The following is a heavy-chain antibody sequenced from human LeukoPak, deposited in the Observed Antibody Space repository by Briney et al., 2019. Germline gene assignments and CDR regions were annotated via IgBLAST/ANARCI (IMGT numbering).Heavy chain of an antibody. J-gene: IGHJ3*02. CDR1: DYAIISNNYY. Sequence: SETLSLTCTVSDYAIISNNYYWGWIRQPPGKGLEWIGSIHYSGITIYNPSLQSRLTLSVDTSNNHLSLTLNSVTAADTAVYYCAKSNGYGLVDIWGQGTMVTVSS. CDR2: IHYSGIT. D-gene: IGHD3-10*01. V-gene: IGHV4-39*02. CDR3: AKSNGYGLVDI.